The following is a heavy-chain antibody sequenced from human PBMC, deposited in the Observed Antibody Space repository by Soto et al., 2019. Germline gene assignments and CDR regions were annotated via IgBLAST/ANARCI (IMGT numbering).Heavy chain of an antibody. V-gene: IGHV3-11*06. J-gene: IGHJ5*02. Sequence: AVGSLRLSCAASGFTFSDYYMSWIRQAPGKGLEWVSYISSSSSYTNYADSVKGRFTISRDNAKNSLYLQMNSLRAEDTAVYYCAREVADSSGNNLSNWFDPWGQGTLVTVSS. CDR3: AREVADSSGNNLSNWFDP. CDR1: GFTFSDYY. CDR2: ISSSSSYT. D-gene: IGHD3-22*01.